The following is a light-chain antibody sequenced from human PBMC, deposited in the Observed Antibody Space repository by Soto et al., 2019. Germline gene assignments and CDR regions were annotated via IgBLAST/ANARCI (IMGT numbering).Light chain of an antibody. CDR1: SSNVGGYNY. CDR3: SSYAGSCSSV. CDR2: DVT. J-gene: IGLJ2*01. V-gene: IGLV2-11*01. Sequence: QSVLTQPRSVSGSPGQSVTISCTGTSSNVGGYNYVSWYQQHPGKAPKLMIYDVTKRPSGVPDRFSASKSDNTASLTISGLQAEDEADYYCSSYAGSCSSVFGGGTQLTVL.